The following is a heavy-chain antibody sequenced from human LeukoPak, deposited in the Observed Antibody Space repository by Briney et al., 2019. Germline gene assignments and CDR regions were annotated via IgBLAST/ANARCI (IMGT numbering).Heavy chain of an antibody. V-gene: IGHV4-39*01. Sequence: SETLSLTCTVSGGSFSSSDYYWGWIRQPPGKGLEWIGSIFYSGTTYYNPSLKSRVTISVDTSKNQFSLKLRSVTAADTAVYYCARHEWGITNAFDIWGQGTVVTVSS. CDR2: IFYSGTT. CDR1: GGSFSSSDYY. D-gene: IGHD1-14*01. J-gene: IGHJ3*02. CDR3: ARHEWGITNAFDI.